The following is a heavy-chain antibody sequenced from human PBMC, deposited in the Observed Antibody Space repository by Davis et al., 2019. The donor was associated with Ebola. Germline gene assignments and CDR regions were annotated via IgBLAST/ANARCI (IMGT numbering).Heavy chain of an antibody. CDR3: ARGGPTVANDWYFDL. CDR1: GGTFSSYT. D-gene: IGHD4-23*01. J-gene: IGHJ2*01. Sequence: AASVKVSCKASGGTFSSYTISWVRQAPGQGLEWMGRITPLLGVGNNAQKFQGRVTIAADMSTNTAYMELSSLRSEDTAVYYCARGGPTVANDWYFDLWGRGTMVSVSS. CDR2: ITPLLGVG. V-gene: IGHV1-69*02.